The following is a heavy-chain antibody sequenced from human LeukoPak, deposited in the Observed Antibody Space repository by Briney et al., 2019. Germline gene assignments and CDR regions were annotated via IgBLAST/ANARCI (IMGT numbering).Heavy chain of an antibody. CDR3: ARGGAICSGGSCYPEDFDY. J-gene: IGHJ4*02. CDR1: GFTFSSYE. CDR2: ISSSGSTI. V-gene: IGHV3-48*03. Sequence: PGGSLRLSCAASGFTFSSYEMNWVRQAPGKGLEWVSYISSSGSTIYYADSVKGRFTISRDNAKNSLYLQMNSLRAEDTAVYYCARGGAICSGGSCYPEDFDYWGQGTLVTVSS. D-gene: IGHD2-15*01.